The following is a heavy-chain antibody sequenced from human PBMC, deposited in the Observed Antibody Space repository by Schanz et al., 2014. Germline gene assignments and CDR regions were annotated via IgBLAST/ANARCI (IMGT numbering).Heavy chain of an antibody. Sequence: QVQLQESGPGLVKPSQTLSLTCTVSGGSIRSGTYYWSWIRQPAGKALEWVGRVFPNGITNYNPSLKRRFPIPLATSKNQSSLPLTSLTAADTAVYYCARDTTWRLDLWGRGTLVTVSS. CDR3: ARDTTWRLDL. D-gene: IGHD1-1*01. J-gene: IGHJ2*01. CDR1: GGSIRSGTYY. CDR2: VFPNGIT. V-gene: IGHV4-61*02.